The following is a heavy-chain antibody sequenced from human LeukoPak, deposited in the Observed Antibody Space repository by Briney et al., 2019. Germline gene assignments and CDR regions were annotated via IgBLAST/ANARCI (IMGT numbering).Heavy chain of an antibody. Sequence: ASVKLSCKTSGFTFTSYYMHWVRQAPGQGLEWMGMNNPSGGSTNYAQEFQGRLTMTRDTSTSTVYMELTSLRSDDTAFYYCARSWWGTDWSLYDNWFDPWGQGTLVTVSS. J-gene: IGHJ5*02. CDR3: ARSWWGTDWSLYDNWFDP. CDR1: GFTFTSYY. D-gene: IGHD3/OR15-3a*01. V-gene: IGHV1-46*01. CDR2: NNPSGGST.